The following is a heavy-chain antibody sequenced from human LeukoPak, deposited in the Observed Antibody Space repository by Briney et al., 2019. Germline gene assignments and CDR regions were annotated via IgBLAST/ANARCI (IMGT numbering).Heavy chain of an antibody. CDR1: X. CDR2: IYPGASDT. V-gene: IGHV5-51*01. CDR3: ARYYGSGAGY. D-gene: IGHD3-10*01. J-gene: IGHJ1*01. Sequence: XIGXGRQXPXKGLEWMGIIYPGASDTRYSPSFQGQVTISADKSISTAYLQWSSLKASDTAMYYCARYYGSGAGYWGQGTLVTVSS.